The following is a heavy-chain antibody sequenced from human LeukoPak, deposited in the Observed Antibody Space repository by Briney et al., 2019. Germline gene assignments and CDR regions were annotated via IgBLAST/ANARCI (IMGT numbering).Heavy chain of an antibody. D-gene: IGHD5-12*01. Sequence: PSETLSLTCTVSGGSIRTSDYYWGWIRQPPGKGLEWIGNIYYSGSTYYIESLKSRVTISVDTSKNQFSLKVNSVTAADTAVYYCASTSVATKNAFDIWGQGTMVTVSS. CDR3: ASTSVATKNAFDI. CDR2: IYYSGST. J-gene: IGHJ3*02. V-gene: IGHV4-39*01. CDR1: GGSIRTSDYY.